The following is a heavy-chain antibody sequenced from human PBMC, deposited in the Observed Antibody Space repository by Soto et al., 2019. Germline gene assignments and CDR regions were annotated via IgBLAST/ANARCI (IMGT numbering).Heavy chain of an antibody. D-gene: IGHD3-22*01. Sequence: QVQLQQWGAGLLKPSETLSLTCAVYGGSFSGYYWSWIRQPPGKGLEWMGEINNSGSTNYNPSLKSRGTISVDTSMNQFSLKLSSVTAADTAVYYCARDHYSDSSGYPYNTYYYYYGMDVWGQGTPVTVSS. V-gene: IGHV4-34*01. CDR1: GGSFSGYY. J-gene: IGHJ6*02. CDR3: ARDHYSDSSGYPYNTYYYYYGMDV. CDR2: INNSGST.